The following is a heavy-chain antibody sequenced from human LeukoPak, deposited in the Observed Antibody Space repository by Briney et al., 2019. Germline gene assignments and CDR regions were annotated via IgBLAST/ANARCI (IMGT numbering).Heavy chain of an antibody. J-gene: IGHJ4*02. CDR2: ISSYNGNT. Sequence: ASVKVSCKASGYTFTGYYMHWVRQAPGQGLEWMGWISSYNGNTNYAQKLQGRVTMTTDTSTSTAYMELRSLRSDDTAVYYCARDWGLYSSITPFDYWGQGTLVTVSS. D-gene: IGHD6-13*01. CDR3: ARDWGLYSSITPFDY. V-gene: IGHV1-18*04. CDR1: GYTFTGYY.